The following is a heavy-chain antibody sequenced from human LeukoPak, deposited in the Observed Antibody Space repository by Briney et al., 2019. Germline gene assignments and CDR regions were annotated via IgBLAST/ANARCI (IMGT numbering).Heavy chain of an antibody. V-gene: IGHV3-53*05. J-gene: IGHJ4*02. CDR2: IYSGGST. CDR1: GFTVSSNY. CDR3: AREIYDTAFDY. Sequence: PGGSLRLSCAASGFTVSSNYMSWVRQAPGKGLEWVSVIYSGGSTYYADSVKGRFTTSRDNSKNTVYLQMNSLRAEDTAVYYCAREIYDTAFDYWGQGALVTVSS. D-gene: IGHD3-9*01.